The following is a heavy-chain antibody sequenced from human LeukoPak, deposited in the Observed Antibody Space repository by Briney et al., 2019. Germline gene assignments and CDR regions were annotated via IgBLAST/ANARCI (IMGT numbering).Heavy chain of an antibody. V-gene: IGHV4-59*01. CDR3: ARDHGQNYYDSSGFDY. D-gene: IGHD3-22*01. CDR1: GGSISSYY. J-gene: IGHJ4*02. Sequence: SETLSLTCTVSGGSISSYYWSWIRQPPGKGLEWIGHIYYSGSTNYNPSLKSRVTISVDTSKNQFSLKLSSVTAADTAVYYCARDHGQNYYDSSGFDYWGQGTLVTVSS. CDR2: IYYSGST.